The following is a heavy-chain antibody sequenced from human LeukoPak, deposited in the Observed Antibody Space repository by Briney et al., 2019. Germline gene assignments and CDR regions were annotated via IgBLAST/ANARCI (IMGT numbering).Heavy chain of an antibody. CDR2: IYHSGST. D-gene: IGHD3-22*01. CDR1: GGSISSSNW. V-gene: IGHV4-4*02. Sequence: PSGTLSLTCAVSGGSISSSNWWSWVRQPPGKGLEWIGEIYHSGSTNYNPSLKSRVTISVDMSKNQFSLKLSSVTAADTAVYYCARDPADSSGYRFDYWGQGTLVTVSS. J-gene: IGHJ4*02. CDR3: ARDPADSSGYRFDY.